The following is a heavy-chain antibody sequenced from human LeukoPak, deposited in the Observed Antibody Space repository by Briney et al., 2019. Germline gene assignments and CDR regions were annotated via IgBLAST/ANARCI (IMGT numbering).Heavy chain of an antibody. D-gene: IGHD6-19*01. V-gene: IGHV1-46*01. Sequence: GASVKVSCKASGYTFTSYYMHWVRQAPGQGLEWMGIINPSGGSTIYAQKFQGRVTMTEDTSTDTAYMELSSLRSEDTAVYYCATDPYSSGQFDYWGQGTLVTVSS. CDR1: GYTFTSYY. CDR3: ATDPYSSGQFDY. CDR2: INPSGGST. J-gene: IGHJ4*02.